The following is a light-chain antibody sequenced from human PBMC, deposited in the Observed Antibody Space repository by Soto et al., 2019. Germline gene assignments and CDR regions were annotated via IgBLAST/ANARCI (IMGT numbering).Light chain of an antibody. V-gene: IGKV3-15*01. Sequence: EIVMTQSPATLSVSPGERATLSCRASQSVNSNLAWYQQKPGQAPRLLISGASTRAAGIPARFSGSGSGTEFSLTISSLQSEDFAVYYCQQYNNRPPDTFGQGTKLEIK. CDR3: QQYNNRPPDT. CDR2: GAS. CDR1: QSVNSN. J-gene: IGKJ2*01.